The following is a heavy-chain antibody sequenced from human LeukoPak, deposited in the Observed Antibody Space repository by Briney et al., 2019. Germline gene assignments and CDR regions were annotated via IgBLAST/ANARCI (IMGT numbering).Heavy chain of an antibody. D-gene: IGHD4-11*01. Sequence: RSETLSLTCAVYSGSLCDYYWTWIRQPPGKGREWIGDINHSGSANYNPSLKSRVTISVDTSRNQFYLRLSPVTVADTALYYCARERASNNYNNWLDPWGQGTLVTASS. CDR2: INHSGSA. CDR3: ARERASNNYNNWLDP. CDR1: SGSLCDYY. V-gene: IGHV4-34*01. J-gene: IGHJ5*02.